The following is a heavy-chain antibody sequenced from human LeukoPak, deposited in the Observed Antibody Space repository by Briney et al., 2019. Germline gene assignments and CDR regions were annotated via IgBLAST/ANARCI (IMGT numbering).Heavy chain of an antibody. D-gene: IGHD3-10*01. CDR2: TYSSGNT. Sequence: PSETLSLTCSVSGGSIRSDYFSWIRQPPGKGLEWIGFTYSSGNTYKNPSLRRRVTISLDTSKSQFFLNLNSVTAADTAVYFCARHAESDYSWSRRGLILIGAFDRWGQGTMVTVSS. CDR3: ARHAESDYSWSRRGLILIGAFDR. V-gene: IGHV4-59*08. CDR1: GGSIRSDY. J-gene: IGHJ3*01.